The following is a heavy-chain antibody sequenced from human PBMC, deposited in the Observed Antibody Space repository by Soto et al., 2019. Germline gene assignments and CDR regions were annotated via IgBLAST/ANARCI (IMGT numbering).Heavy chain of an antibody. CDR3: ATGRSEVVPGAMDT. J-gene: IGHJ5*02. CDR1: VESISIYY. Sequence: PSETLSLTCTVSVESISIYYWSWIRQPPGKGLEWIGRVYPSGSTTYNPSLKSRLTMSVDTSKNQFSLRLTSMTAADTAVYYCATGRSEVVPGAMDTWGQGTLVTVSS. CDR2: VYPSGST. V-gene: IGHV4-4*07. D-gene: IGHD2-2*01.